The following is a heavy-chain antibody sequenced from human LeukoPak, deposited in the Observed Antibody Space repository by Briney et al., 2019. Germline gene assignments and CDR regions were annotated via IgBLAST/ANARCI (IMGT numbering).Heavy chain of an antibody. Sequence: ASVKVSCKASGYTFTSYGISWVRQAPGQGLEWMGWMNPNSGNTGYAQKFQGRVTITRNTSISTAYMELSSLRSEDTAVYYCLAVAGTVDYWGQGTLVTVSS. J-gene: IGHJ4*02. CDR2: MNPNSGNT. CDR3: LAVAGTVDY. CDR1: GYTFTSYG. D-gene: IGHD6-19*01. V-gene: IGHV1-8*03.